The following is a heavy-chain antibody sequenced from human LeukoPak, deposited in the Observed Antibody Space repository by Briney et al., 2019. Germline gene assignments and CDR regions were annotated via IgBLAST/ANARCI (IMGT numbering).Heavy chain of an antibody. CDR2: ISYTGHT. CDR3: ARDDYRGVTNFDP. V-gene: IGHV4-59*01. D-gene: IGHD3-10*01. CDR1: GGSISPYF. Sequence: SETLSLTCTVSGGSISPYFWSWIRQPPGKGLEWIGYISYTGHTNYNPSLKSRVTISIDTSKNHSSLQLTSVTAADTAVYFCARDDYRGVTNFDPWGQGTLVTVSS. J-gene: IGHJ5*02.